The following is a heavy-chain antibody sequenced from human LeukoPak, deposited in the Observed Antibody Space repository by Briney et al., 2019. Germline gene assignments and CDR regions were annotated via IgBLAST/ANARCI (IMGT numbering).Heavy chain of an antibody. Sequence: GGSLRLSCAASGFTVSSNYMSWVRQAPGKGLEWVSVIYSGGNTYYTDSVKGRFTISRDNSKNTLYLQMNSLRDEDTAVYYCARDYYGSGSYYNWGQGTLVTVSS. CDR3: ARDYYGSGSYYN. V-gene: IGHV3-53*01. CDR1: GFTVSSNY. J-gene: IGHJ4*02. CDR2: IYSGGNT. D-gene: IGHD3-10*01.